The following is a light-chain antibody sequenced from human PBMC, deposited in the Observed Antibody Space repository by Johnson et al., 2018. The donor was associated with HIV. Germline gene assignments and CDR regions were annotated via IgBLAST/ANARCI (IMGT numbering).Light chain of an antibody. Sequence: QSVLTQPPSVSAAPGQKVTISCSGSSPNIGNNYVSWYQELPGTALKLLIYENNKRPSGIPDRFSGSKSGTSATLGITGIQPGDEAHDYCGTWYSSQSAYVFGTGTKVTAL. J-gene: IGLJ1*01. CDR1: SPNIGNNY. CDR3: GTWYSSQSAYV. V-gene: IGLV1-51*02. CDR2: ENN.